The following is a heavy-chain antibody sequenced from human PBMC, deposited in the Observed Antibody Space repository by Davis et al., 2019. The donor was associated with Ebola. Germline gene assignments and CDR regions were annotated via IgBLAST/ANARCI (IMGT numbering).Heavy chain of an antibody. D-gene: IGHD4-23*01. CDR2: ISAYNGNT. J-gene: IGHJ4*02. CDR1: GYTFRSYG. CDR3: ARWAVITPTAWDY. Sequence: ASVKVSCKASGYTFRSYGISWVRQAPGQGLEWLGWISAYNGNTNYAQKLQGRVTMTTDTSTNTAYMELRSLKSDDAAVYYCARWAVITPTAWDYWGQGTLVTVSS. V-gene: IGHV1-18*01.